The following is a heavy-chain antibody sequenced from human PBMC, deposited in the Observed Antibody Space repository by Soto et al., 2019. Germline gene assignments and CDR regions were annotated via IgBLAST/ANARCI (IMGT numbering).Heavy chain of an antibody. D-gene: IGHD7-27*01. V-gene: IGHV4-30-4*01. Sequence: QVQLQESGPGLVKPSQTLSLTCTVSGGSINTVNYFWSWIRQSPDKGLEWIGHIYNGGTIYSNPSLKGRVTMSVDTSNNQFSLNLNSVSAADTDVYFCARGPSGDKVDSWGQGALVTVSS. CDR1: GGSINTVNYF. CDR2: IYNGGTI. CDR3: ARGPSGDKVDS. J-gene: IGHJ4*02.